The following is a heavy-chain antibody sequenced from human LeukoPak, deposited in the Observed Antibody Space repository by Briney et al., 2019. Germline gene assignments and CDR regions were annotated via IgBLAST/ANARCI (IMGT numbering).Heavy chain of an antibody. Sequence: PGGSLRLSCAASGFTFDDYAMHWVRQAPGKGLERVSLISGDGCSTYYADSVKGRFTISRDNSKNSLYLQMSSLRIEDTALYYCAKDRGDFSGWFFWGQGTLVTVSS. D-gene: IGHD6-19*01. J-gene: IGHJ4*02. CDR1: GFTFDDYA. CDR2: ISGDGCST. V-gene: IGHV3-43*02. CDR3: AKDRGDFSGWFF.